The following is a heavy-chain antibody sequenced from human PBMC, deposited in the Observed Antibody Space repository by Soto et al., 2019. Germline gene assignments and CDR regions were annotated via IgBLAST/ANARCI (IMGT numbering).Heavy chain of an antibody. J-gene: IGHJ4*02. CDR2: INSNGGGT. V-gene: IGHV3-64*01. CDR1: GFTFSDYA. CDR3: ARSTGGY. Sequence: EVQLVESGGGLVQPGGSLRLSCAASGFTFSDYAMHWVRKAPGKGLEYVAAINSNGGGTYYATSVKGRFIISRDNSKNTLYLQMGSLRAEDMAVYYCARSTGGYWGQGTLVTVSS. D-gene: IGHD2-8*02.